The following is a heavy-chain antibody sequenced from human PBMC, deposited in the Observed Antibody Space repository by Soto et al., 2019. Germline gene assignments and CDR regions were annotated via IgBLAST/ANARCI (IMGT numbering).Heavy chain of an antibody. V-gene: IGHV3-33*01. J-gene: IGHJ3*02. D-gene: IGHD4-17*01. Sequence: QVQLVESGGGVVHPGGSLTLSCAASGFNFRSYGMHWVRQAPGKGLEWLAGIWDDGRTTYYADSVKGRFTISRDNPKYTLSLQMNSLRVEDTAMFYCARNCGEYEVFDSWGQGTLVSVSS. CDR1: GFNFRSYG. CDR3: ARNCGEYEVFDS. CDR2: IWDDGRTT.